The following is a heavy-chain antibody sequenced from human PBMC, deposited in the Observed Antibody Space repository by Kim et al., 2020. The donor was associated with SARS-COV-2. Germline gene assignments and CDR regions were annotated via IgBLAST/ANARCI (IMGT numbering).Heavy chain of an antibody. CDR1: GGSISSYY. D-gene: IGHD3-3*01. CDR2: IYYSGST. V-gene: IGHV4-59*08. CDR3: ARSKGHDFWSGYYVFDY. J-gene: IGHJ4*02. Sequence: SETLSLTCTVSGGSISSYYWSWIRQPPGKGLEWIGYIYYSGSTNYNPSLKSRVTISVDTSKNQFSLKLSSVTAADTAVYYCARSKGHDFWSGYYVFDYWGQGTLVTVSS.